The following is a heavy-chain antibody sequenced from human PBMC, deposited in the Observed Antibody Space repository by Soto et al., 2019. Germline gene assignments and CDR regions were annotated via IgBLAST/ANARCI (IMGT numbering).Heavy chain of an antibody. CDR2: IYSGGAT. D-gene: IGHD3-16*01. CDR1: GFSVTTNH. CDR3: VRNYGAV. V-gene: IGHV3-66*01. J-gene: IGHJ6*02. Sequence: EVQLVESGGGLVQPGGSLRLSCAVPGFSVTTNHMTWVRQAPGKGLEWVSIIYSGGATDYADSVKGRLTISRDNSKNTLHLQMNSLRGEDTAIYYCVRNYGAVWGQGTTVTVSS.